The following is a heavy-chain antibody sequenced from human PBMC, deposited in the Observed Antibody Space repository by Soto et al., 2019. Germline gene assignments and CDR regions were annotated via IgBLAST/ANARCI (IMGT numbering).Heavy chain of an antibody. Sequence: EVQLVESGGGLVQPGGSLRLSCAVSGFTVSNFYMPWVRQAPGKGREWVSVISSGGSTYYADSVKDRFTISRDNSKNTLFLEMNSLRAGDTAVYYCARDTFGGAYDFWHGGQGTLVTVSS. D-gene: IGHD3-3*01. J-gene: IGHJ4*02. CDR1: GFTVSNFY. CDR2: ISSGGST. V-gene: IGHV3-66*01. CDR3: ARDTFGGAYDFWH.